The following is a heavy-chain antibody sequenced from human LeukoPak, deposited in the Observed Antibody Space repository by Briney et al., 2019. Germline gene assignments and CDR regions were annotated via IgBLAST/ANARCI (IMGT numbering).Heavy chain of an antibody. V-gene: IGHV4-38-2*01. CDR3: ARRLGPFDY. CDR2: MYHRGST. CDR1: GHSISSGYY. Sequence: SETLSLTCSVSGHSISSGYYWGWIRQPPGKGLEWIGTMYHRGSTYYNPSLKSRVTISVDTSKNQFSLKLSSVTAADTAVYYCARRLGPFDYWGQGTLVTVSS. D-gene: IGHD7-27*01. J-gene: IGHJ4*02.